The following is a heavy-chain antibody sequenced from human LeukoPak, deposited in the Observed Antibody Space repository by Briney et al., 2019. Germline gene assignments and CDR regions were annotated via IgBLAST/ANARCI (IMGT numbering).Heavy chain of an antibody. CDR2: ISAYNGNT. CDR1: GYTFTSYG. J-gene: IGHJ6*03. Sequence: ASVKVSCKASGYTFTSYGISWVRQAPGQGLEWMGWISAYNGNTNYAQKLQGRVTMTTDTSTSTAYMELRSLRSDDTAVYYCARAVNILTGYYTDYYYYMDVWGKGTTVTVSS. V-gene: IGHV1-18*01. D-gene: IGHD3-9*01. CDR3: ARAVNILTGYYTDYYYYMDV.